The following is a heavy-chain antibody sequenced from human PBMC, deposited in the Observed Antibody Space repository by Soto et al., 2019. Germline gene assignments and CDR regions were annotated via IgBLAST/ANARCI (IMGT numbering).Heavy chain of an antibody. CDR3: AKDTFKRLTGPLYSYGTQIDY. V-gene: IGHV3-43*01. Sequence: GGSLRLSCAASGFTFDDYTMDWVRQAPGKGLEWVSLISWDGGSTYYADSVKGRFTISRDNSKNSLYLQMNSLRTEDTALYYCAKDTFKRLTGPLYSYGTQIDYWGQGTLVTVSS. J-gene: IGHJ4*02. D-gene: IGHD5-18*01. CDR1: GFTFDDYT. CDR2: ISWDGGST.